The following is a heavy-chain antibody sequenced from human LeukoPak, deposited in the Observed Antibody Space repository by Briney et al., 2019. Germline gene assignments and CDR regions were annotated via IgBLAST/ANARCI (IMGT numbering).Heavy chain of an antibody. D-gene: IGHD2-2*01. CDR2: IKQDGREK. J-gene: IGHJ6*03. CDR1: GFTFSTYW. Sequence: PGGSLRLSCAASGFTFSTYWMSWVRQAPGKGLEWVANIKQDGREKYYVASVKGRFTISRDNAKNSLYLQMESLRAEDTAVYYCANDVRDIVVVPALHASNYYYYYYMDVWGKGTTVTVSS. CDR3: ANDVRDIVVVPALHASNYYYYYYMDV. V-gene: IGHV3-7*01.